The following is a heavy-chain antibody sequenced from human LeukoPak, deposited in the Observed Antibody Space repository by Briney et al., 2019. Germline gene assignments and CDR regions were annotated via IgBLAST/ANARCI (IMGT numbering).Heavy chain of an antibody. V-gene: IGHV1-69*04. D-gene: IGHD6-19*01. CDR1: GGTFSSFA. Sequence: SVKVSCKASGGTFSSFAISWVRQAPGQGLEWMGRIIPIFGIANYAQKFQGRVTITADKSTSTAYMELSSLRSEDTAVYYCAREEEKVVAGPHFDYWGQGTLVTVSS. CDR3: AREEEKVVAGPHFDY. J-gene: IGHJ4*02. CDR2: IIPIFGIA.